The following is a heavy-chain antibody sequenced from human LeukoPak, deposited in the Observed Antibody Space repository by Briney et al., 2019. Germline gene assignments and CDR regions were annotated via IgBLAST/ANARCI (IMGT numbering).Heavy chain of an antibody. Sequence: ASVKVSCKASGYTFTSYGISWVRQAPGQGLEWMGWISAYNGNTNYAQKLQGGVTMTTDTSTSTAYMELRSLRSDDTAVYYCARVFGGDYVVTSDAFDIWGQGTMVTVSS. CDR1: GYTFTSYG. CDR3: ARVFGGDYVVTSDAFDI. J-gene: IGHJ3*02. V-gene: IGHV1-18*01. CDR2: ISAYNGNT. D-gene: IGHD4-17*01.